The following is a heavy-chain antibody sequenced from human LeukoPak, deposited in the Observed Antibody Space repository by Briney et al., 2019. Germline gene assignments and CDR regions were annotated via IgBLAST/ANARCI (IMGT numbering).Heavy chain of an antibody. D-gene: IGHD5-12*01. V-gene: IGHV4-59*02. CDR1: EFTVSSNY. Sequence: GSLRLSCAASEFTVSSNYMSWVRQAPGKGLEWIGYIYYSGSTNYNPPLKSRATISVDTSKNQFSLKLSSVTAADTAVYYCASMYSGYDMYYFDYWGQGTLVTVSS. CDR2: IYYSGST. CDR3: ASMYSGYDMYYFDY. J-gene: IGHJ4*02.